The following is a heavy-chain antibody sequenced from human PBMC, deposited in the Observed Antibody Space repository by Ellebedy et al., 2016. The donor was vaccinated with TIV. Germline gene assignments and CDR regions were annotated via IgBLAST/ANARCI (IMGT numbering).Heavy chain of an antibody. J-gene: IGHJ2*01. CDR3: ARRGSRYWHFDL. V-gene: IGHV3-7*03. CDR2: IEDAGTET. D-gene: IGHD1-1*01. CDR1: GFTFKNYW. Sequence: GESLKISCAASGFTFKNYWMTWVRQAPGKGLEWVASIEDAGTETYSVDSAEGRFIISRDNAKNSLYLRINNPRAEDTAVYYCARRGSRYWHFDLWGRGTQVIVSS.